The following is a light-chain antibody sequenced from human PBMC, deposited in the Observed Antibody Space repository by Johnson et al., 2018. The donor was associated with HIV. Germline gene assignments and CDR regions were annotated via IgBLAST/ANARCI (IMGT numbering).Light chain of an antibody. CDR2: DNT. CDR3: GTWDSSLILYV. CDR1: SSNIGNNY. V-gene: IGLV1-51*01. J-gene: IGLJ1*01. Sequence: SVLTQPPSVSAAPGQKVTISCSGSSSNIGNNYVSWYQQLPGTAPKLLIYDNTKRPSGIPDRFSGSKSGTSATLGITGLQTGDEADYYCGTWDSSLILYVFVTGTKVTVL.